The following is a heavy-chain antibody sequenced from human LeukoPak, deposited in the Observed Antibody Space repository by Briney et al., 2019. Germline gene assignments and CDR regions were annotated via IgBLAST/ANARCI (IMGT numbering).Heavy chain of an antibody. CDR2: INPNSGGT. J-gene: IGHJ5*02. Sequence: ASVKVSCKASGYTFTGYYMHWVRQAPGQGLEWMGWINPNSGGTNYAQKFQGRVTMTRDTSISTAYMELSRLRFDDTAIYYCARDWIHNWFDPWGQGTLVTVSS. CDR1: GYTFTGYY. D-gene: IGHD5-18*01. CDR3: ARDWIHNWFDP. V-gene: IGHV1-2*02.